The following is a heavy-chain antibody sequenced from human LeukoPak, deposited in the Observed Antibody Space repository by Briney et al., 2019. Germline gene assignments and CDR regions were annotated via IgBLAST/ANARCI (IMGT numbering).Heavy chain of an antibody. J-gene: IGHJ6*02. CDR3: GVWTTVTSLVYYGMDV. D-gene: IGHD4-17*01. V-gene: IGHV1-69*04. Sequence: ASVKVSCKASGDTFSSYAISWVRQAPEQGLEWMGRIIPILGIANYAQKFQGRVTITADKSTSTAYMELSSLRSEDTAVYYCGVWTTVTSLVYYGMDVWGQGTTVTVSS. CDR2: IIPILGIA. CDR1: GDTFSSYA.